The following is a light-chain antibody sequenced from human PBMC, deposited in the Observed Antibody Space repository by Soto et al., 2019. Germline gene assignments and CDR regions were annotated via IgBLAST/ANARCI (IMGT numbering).Light chain of an antibody. V-gene: IGKV3-15*01. J-gene: IGKJ1*01. CDR2: YAA. CDR1: QGFTRT. Sequence: EMVMTQSPGTLSVSPGESATLSCRASQGFTRTLAWYQHKPGQAPRLLIFYAATRATGTPARFSGSGSETEFTLTISSLQSEDFAVYYCQQYHDWPWTFGQGTKVEIK. CDR3: QQYHDWPWT.